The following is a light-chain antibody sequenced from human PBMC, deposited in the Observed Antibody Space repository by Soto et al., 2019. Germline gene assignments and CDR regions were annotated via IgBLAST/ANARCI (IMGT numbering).Light chain of an antibody. Sequence: QSVLTQPASVSGSPAQSITISCIGTSSDVGRYNLVSWYQHHPGKAPKVIIYEGNKRPSGISDRFSGSKSGNTASLTISGLQADDEADYYCCSYGGFSTFVVFGGGTKLSVL. CDR3: CSYGGFSTFVV. CDR1: SSDVGRYNL. CDR2: EGN. V-gene: IGLV2-23*03. J-gene: IGLJ2*01.